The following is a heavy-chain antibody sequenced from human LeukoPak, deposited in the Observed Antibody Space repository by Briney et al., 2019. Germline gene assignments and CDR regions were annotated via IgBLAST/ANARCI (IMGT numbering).Heavy chain of an antibody. CDR2: IFPGDSDT. J-gene: IGHJ4*02. CDR1: GYSFTSFW. CDR3: ARHGSSWPFDE. V-gene: IGHV5-51*01. D-gene: IGHD6-13*01. Sequence: GESLKISCKASGYSFTSFWIGWVRQVPGEGLEWIGIIFPGDSDTRYSPSFQGQVTISADNVINTAYLQWSSLKASDTAMYYCARHGSSWPFDEWGQGSQVIVSS.